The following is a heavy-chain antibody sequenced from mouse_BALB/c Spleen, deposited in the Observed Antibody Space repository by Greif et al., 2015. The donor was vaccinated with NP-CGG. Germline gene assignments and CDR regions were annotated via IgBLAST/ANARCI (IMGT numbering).Heavy chain of an antibody. CDR1: GFTFSDYY. J-gene: IGHJ4*01. D-gene: IGHD1-2*01. CDR2: ISDGGSYT. CDR3: AREGETTATNAMDY. Sequence: EVMLVESGGGLVRPGGSLKLSCAASGFTFSDYYMYWVRQTPEKRLEWVATISDGGSYTYYPDSVKGRFTISRDNAKNNLYLQMSSLKSEDTAMYYCAREGETTATNAMDYWGQGTSVTVSS. V-gene: IGHV5-4*02.